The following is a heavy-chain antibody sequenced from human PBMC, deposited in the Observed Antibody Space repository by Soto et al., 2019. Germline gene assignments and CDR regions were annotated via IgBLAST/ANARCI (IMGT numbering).Heavy chain of an antibody. CDR3: AGVRGSHYYYYGMDV. Sequence: QVQLQQSGPGLVKPSQTLSLTCAISGDSVSSNSAAWAWIRQSPSSGLEWLGRTYYRSKWYNDYAECVKSGITHNSDTSKNQYSLQLNSVTPEDTAVYYCAGVRGSHYYYYGMDVWGQVTTVTVSS. CDR1: GDSVSSNSAA. D-gene: IGHD2-21*01. V-gene: IGHV6-1*01. CDR2: TYYRSKWYN. J-gene: IGHJ6*02.